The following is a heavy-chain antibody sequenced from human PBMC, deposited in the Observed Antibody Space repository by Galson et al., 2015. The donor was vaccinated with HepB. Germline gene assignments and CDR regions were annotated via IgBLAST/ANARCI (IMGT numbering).Heavy chain of an antibody. D-gene: IGHD2-2*01. CDR3: AKWGGQGYCSSTSCYSGAFDI. J-gene: IGHJ3*02. CDR2: ISYDGSNK. Sequence: SLRLSCAASGLTFSSYGMHWVRQAPGKGLEWVAVISYDGSNKYYANSVKGRFTISRDNSKNTLYLQMNSLRAEDTAVYYCAKWGGQGYCSSTSCYSGAFDIWGQGTMVTVSS. CDR1: GLTFSSYG. V-gene: IGHV3-30*18.